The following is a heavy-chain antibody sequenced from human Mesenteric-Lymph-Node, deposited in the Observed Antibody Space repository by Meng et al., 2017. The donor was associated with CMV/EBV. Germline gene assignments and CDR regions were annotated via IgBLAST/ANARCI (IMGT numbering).Heavy chain of an antibody. V-gene: IGHV3-48*04. CDR1: GFTFSSYS. CDR2: ISSSSSTI. Sequence: GESLKISCAASGFTFSSYSMNWVRQAPGKGLEWVSYISSSSSTIYYADSVKGRFTISRDSVKESLLLQMNSLRAEDTGVYYCARDHRGDTARGDSMDIWGQGTTVTVSS. J-gene: IGHJ6*02. CDR3: ARDHRGDTARGDSMDI. D-gene: IGHD5-18*01.